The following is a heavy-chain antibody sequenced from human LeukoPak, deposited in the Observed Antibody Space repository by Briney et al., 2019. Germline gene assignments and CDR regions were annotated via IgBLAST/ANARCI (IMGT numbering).Heavy chain of an antibody. J-gene: IGHJ4*02. V-gene: IGHV4-34*01. CDR3: ASPGVYYGSGSYPFDS. Sequence: SETLSLTCAVYGGSFSGYYWSWIRQPPGKGLEWIGEINHSGSTNYNPSLKSRVTISVDTSKNQFSLKLSSVTAADTAVYYCASPGVYYGSGSYPFDSWGQGTLVTVSS. CDR2: INHSGST. D-gene: IGHD3-10*01. CDR1: GGSFSGYY.